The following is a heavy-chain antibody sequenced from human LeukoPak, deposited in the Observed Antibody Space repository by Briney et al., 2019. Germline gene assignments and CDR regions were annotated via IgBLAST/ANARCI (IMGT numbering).Heavy chain of an antibody. CDR2: ISYSGST. Sequence: PSETLSLTCTVSGDSIITSRYYWAWIRQPPGKGLEWIGSISYSGSTNYDPSLKSRVTISVDTSKNQFSLKLSSVTAADTAVYYCARDLLNEGNHLDYWGQGTLVTVSS. CDR1: GDSIITSRYY. CDR3: ARDLLNEGNHLDY. J-gene: IGHJ4*02. D-gene: IGHD4-23*01. V-gene: IGHV4-39*07.